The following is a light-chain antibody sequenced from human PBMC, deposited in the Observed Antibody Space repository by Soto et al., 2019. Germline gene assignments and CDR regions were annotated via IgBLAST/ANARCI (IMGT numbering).Light chain of an antibody. Sequence: QSVLTQPASVSGSPGQSITFSCTGTSSDVGIYNSVSWYQQHPGKAPKLIIYDVTNRPSGVSNRFSGSKSGNTASLTISGFQAEDEADYYCSSYTSSSSWVFGGGTKLTVL. CDR1: SSDVGIYNS. J-gene: IGLJ3*02. CDR2: DVT. V-gene: IGLV2-14*03. CDR3: SSYTSSSSWV.